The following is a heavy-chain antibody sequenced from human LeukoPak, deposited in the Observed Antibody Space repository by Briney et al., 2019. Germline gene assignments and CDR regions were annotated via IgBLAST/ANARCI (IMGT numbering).Heavy chain of an antibody. CDR1: GFPFSTYA. CDR2: ILYDGSNE. Sequence: GGSLRLSCAAPGFPFSTYAMHWVRPAPGKGLEWVAVILYDGSNEHYTDSVRGRFTISRDNPKNTLWLQMSSLTADDTAVYYCARGEFSGLDYWGQGTLVTVSS. D-gene: IGHD5-12*01. CDR3: ARGEFSGLDY. V-gene: IGHV3-30-3*01. J-gene: IGHJ4*02.